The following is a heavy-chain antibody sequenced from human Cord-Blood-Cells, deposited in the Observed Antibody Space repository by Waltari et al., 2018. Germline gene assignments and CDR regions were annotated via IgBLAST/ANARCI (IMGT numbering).Heavy chain of an antibody. J-gene: IGHJ5*02. Sequence: QVQLQASAPGLVTPSETLSLTCTVSGGSISSYSCTWIRQPAGKGLEWIGRIYTSGSTNYNPSLKSRVTMSVDTSKNQFSLKLSSVTAADTAVYYCARSHYGSGSYYWFDPWGQGTLVTVSS. CDR2: IYTSGST. V-gene: IGHV4-4*07. D-gene: IGHD3-10*01. CDR1: GGSISSYS. CDR3: ARSHYGSGSYYWFDP.